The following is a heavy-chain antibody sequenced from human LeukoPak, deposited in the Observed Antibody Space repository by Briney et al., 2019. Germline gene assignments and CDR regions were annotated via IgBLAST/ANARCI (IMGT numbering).Heavy chain of an antibody. CDR2: FDPEDGET. CDR3: ATYDFWSGYYTH. D-gene: IGHD3-3*01. CDR1: GYTLTELS. V-gene: IGHV1-24*01. J-gene: IGHJ4*02. Sequence: ASVTVSFTVSGYTLTELSMHWVRQAPGKGLEWMGGFDPEDGETIYAQKFQGRVTMNEDTSTDTAYMELSRLRSEDTAVYYCATYDFWSGYYTHWGQGTLVTVSS.